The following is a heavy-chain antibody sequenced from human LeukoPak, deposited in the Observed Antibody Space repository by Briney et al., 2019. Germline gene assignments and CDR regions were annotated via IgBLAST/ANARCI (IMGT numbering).Heavy chain of an antibody. J-gene: IGHJ3*02. D-gene: IGHD1-26*01. Sequence: GGSLRLSCAASGFTFGSYWMTWVRQVPGKGLVWVSRIDGDGTTKYADSVRGRFTISRDNAKKTLYLQMNGLRAEDMAVYYCARVIVGGMRAFDMWGQGTMVTVSS. CDR2: IDGDGTT. CDR3: ARVIVGGMRAFDM. CDR1: GFTFGSYW. V-gene: IGHV3-74*03.